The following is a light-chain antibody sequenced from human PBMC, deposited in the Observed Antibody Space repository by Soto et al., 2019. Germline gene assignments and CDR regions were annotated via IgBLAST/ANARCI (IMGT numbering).Light chain of an antibody. J-gene: IGKJ2*01. CDR2: AAS. V-gene: IGKV1-39*01. CDR1: QSISSY. Sequence: DIQMTQSPSSLSPSVGDRVTITCRASQSISSYLNWYQQTPGKAPKLLIYAASSLQTGVPSRFSGSGSGTDFTLTISSLQPEDFATYHCQQSYDAPSTFGQGTKLEIK. CDR3: QQSYDAPST.